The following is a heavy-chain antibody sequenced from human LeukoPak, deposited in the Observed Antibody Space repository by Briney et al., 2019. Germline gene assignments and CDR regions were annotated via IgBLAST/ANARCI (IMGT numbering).Heavy chain of an antibody. CDR3: ATSPGYYDSSPFDY. D-gene: IGHD3-22*01. Sequence: GGSLRLSCGASGFTFNNAWMNWVRQAPGKGLEWVGRIESKTDGETTDCAALVKGRFTISRDDSKNTLYLQMNSLKTEDTAVYYCATSPGYYDSSPFDYWGQGTLVTVSS. CDR2: IESKTDGETT. CDR1: GFTFNNAW. J-gene: IGHJ4*02. V-gene: IGHV3-15*04.